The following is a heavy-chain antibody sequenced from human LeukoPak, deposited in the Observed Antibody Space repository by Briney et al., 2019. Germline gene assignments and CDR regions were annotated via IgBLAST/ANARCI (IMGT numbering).Heavy chain of an antibody. J-gene: IGHJ2*01. CDR2: IYHSGST. CDR3: ARDQYCSGGSCYSLGFDL. V-gene: IGHV4-4*02. Sequence: PSETLPHTCGVSGGPISSSNWWSWLRQPPGKGLEWNGEIYHSGSTNYNPSLKSRVTISVDKSKNQFSLKLSSVTAADTAVDYCARDQYCSGGSCYSLGFDLWGRGTLVTVSS. D-gene: IGHD2-15*01. CDR1: GGPISSSNW.